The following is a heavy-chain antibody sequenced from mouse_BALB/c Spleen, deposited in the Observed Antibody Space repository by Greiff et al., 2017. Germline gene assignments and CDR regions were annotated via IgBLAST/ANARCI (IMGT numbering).Heavy chain of an antibody. CDR2: INPSTGYT. Sequence: QVQLKESGAELAKPGASVKMSCKASGYTFTSYWMHWVKQRPGQGLEWIGYINPSTGYTNYNQKFKDKATLTADKSSSTAYMQLSSLTSEDSAVYYCARLLRLPSYWGQGTLVTVSA. CDR3: ARLLRLPSY. CDR1: GYTFTSYW. D-gene: IGHD1-2*01. V-gene: IGHV1-7*01. J-gene: IGHJ3*01.